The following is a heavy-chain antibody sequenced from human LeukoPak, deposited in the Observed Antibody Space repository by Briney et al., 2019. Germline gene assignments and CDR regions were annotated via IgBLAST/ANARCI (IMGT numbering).Heavy chain of an antibody. J-gene: IGHJ4*02. CDR1: GSTFSNAW. CDR3: TTDHIAVAGTAYYFDY. D-gene: IGHD6-19*01. Sequence: GGSLRLSCAASGSTFSNAWMSWVRQAPGKGLEWVGRIKSKTDGGTTDYAAPVKGRFTISRDDSKNTLYLQMNSLKTEDTAVYYCTTDHIAVAGTAYYFDYWGQGTLVTVSS. CDR2: IKSKTDGGTT. V-gene: IGHV3-15*01.